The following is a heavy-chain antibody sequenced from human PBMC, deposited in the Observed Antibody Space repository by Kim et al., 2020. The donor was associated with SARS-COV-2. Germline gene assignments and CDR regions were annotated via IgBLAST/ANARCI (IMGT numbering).Heavy chain of an antibody. Sequence: GKGRFTIYRDNSKTTLYLQMNSLRAEDTAVYYCAKDHRIVGATTSDYFDYWGQGTLVTVSS. J-gene: IGHJ4*02. CDR3: AKDHRIVGATTSDYFDY. D-gene: IGHD1-26*01. V-gene: IGHV3-33*06.